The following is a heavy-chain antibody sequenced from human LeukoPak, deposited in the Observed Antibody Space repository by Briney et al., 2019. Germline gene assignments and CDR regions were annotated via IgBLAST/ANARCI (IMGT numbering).Heavy chain of an antibody. D-gene: IGHD4-11*01. CDR3: GRGPNGNYVGAFEF. V-gene: IGHV3-23*01. Sequence: GGSLRLSCLASGFTFSSYAMTWVRQAPGKGLEWVSSITSEGGTSYGDSVRGRFTISRDNSKNTVFLQMDSLRAEDTAIFYCGRGPNGNYVGAFEFWSRGTLVTVSS. CDR1: GFTFSSYA. CDR2: ITSEGGT. J-gene: IGHJ3*01.